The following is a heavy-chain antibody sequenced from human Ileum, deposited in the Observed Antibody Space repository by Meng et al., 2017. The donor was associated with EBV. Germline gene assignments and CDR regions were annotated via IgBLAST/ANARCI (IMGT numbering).Heavy chain of an antibody. V-gene: IGHV3-23*04. CDR3: AKGRAGNWFDP. CDR2: ISGGADST. Sequence: VHLVGSWGCLVPPGGSLRLSCAASGFIFNNYAMSWVRQTPGKGLEWVSAISGGADSTYYVHSVEGRFTISRDNSKNTLYLQMNSLRAEDSAVYYCAKGRAGNWFDPWGQGTLVTVSS. CDR1: GFIFNNYA. J-gene: IGHJ5*02.